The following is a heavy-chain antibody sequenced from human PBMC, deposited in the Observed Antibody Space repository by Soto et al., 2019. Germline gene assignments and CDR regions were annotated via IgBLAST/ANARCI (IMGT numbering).Heavy chain of an antibody. CDR3: ARVISSRDEYFDY. Sequence: PSETLSLTCTVSGGSISSGGYYWSWIRQHPGKGLEWIGEISHTGTTNYNPSLKSRVTMSVDKPKNQFSLNLTSVTAADTAVYYCARVISSRDEYFDYWGQGTVVTVSS. CDR1: GGSISSGGYY. CDR2: ISHTGTT. D-gene: IGHD2-2*01. J-gene: IGHJ4*02. V-gene: IGHV4-39*07.